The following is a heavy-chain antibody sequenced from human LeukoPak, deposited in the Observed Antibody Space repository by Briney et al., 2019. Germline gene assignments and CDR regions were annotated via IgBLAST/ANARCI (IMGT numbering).Heavy chain of an antibody. V-gene: IGHV4-39*07. CDR1: GGSISSSSYY. CDR3: ARDLGLVHRFDP. Sequence: SETLSLTCTVSGGSISSSSYYWGWIRQPPGKGLEWIGSIYYSGSTYYNPSLKSRVTISVDTSKNQFSLKLSSVTAADTAVYYCARDLGLVHRFDPWGQGTLVTVSS. J-gene: IGHJ5*02. D-gene: IGHD3-16*01. CDR2: IYYSGST.